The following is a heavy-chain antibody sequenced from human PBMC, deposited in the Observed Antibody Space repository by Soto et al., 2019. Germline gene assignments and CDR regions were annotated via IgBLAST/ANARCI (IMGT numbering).Heavy chain of an antibody. CDR1: GYTFTNYD. CDR3: ARAPLVGFTEWLPVYYAWFVP. J-gene: IGHJ5*02. V-gene: IGHV1-8*01. Sequence: QVHLVQSGAEVKRPGASMTVSCRTSGYTFTNYDINWVRQATGQGLEWMGWMNTNSGDTGYAQNFQARVTMTRNPSTSTAYMQPSSLGSQDPAVYYCARAPLVGFTEWLPVYYAWFVPWGQGTLVTVSS. CDR2: MNTNSGDT. D-gene: IGHD3-3*01.